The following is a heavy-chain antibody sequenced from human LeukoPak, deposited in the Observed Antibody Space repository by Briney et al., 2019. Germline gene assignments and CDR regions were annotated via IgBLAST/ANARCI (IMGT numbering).Heavy chain of an antibody. V-gene: IGHV1-69*05. Sequence: GSSVKVSCKASGGTFSSYAISWVRQAPGQGLEWMGRIIPIFGTANYAQKFQGRVTITTDESTSTAYMELSSLRSEDTAVYYCARGNINCSGGSCYSAPTPDVWGKGTTVTVSS. CDR2: IIPIFGTA. CDR1: GGTFSSYA. D-gene: IGHD2-15*01. J-gene: IGHJ6*04. CDR3: ARGNINCSGGSCYSAPTPDV.